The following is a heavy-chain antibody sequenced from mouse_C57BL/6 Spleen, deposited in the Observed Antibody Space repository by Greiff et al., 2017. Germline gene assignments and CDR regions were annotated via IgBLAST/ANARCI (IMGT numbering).Heavy chain of an antibody. D-gene: IGHD1-1*01. J-gene: IGHJ1*03. Sequence: QVQLKQPGAELVKPGASVKLSCKASGYTFTSYWMHWVKQRPGQGLEWIGMIHPNSGSTNYNEKFKSKATLTVDKSSSTAYMQRSSLTSEDSAVYYGARRDYGSSYEYFDVWGTGTTVTVSS. V-gene: IGHV1-64*01. CDR2: IHPNSGST. CDR3: ARRDYGSSYEYFDV. CDR1: GYTFTSYW.